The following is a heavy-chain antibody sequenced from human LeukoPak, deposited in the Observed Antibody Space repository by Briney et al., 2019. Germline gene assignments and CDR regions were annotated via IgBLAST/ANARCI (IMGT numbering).Heavy chain of an antibody. D-gene: IGHD2/OR15-2a*01. CDR2: ISYDGSNK. Sequence: PGTSLRLSCAASGFTFSSYGMHWVRQAPGKGLEWVAVISYDGSNKYYGDSVKGRFTISRDNSKNTVYLQMNSLRAEDTAVYYCAKEEIGWGQGTLVTVSS. CDR1: GFTFSSYG. V-gene: IGHV3-30*18. CDR3: AKEEIG. J-gene: IGHJ4*02.